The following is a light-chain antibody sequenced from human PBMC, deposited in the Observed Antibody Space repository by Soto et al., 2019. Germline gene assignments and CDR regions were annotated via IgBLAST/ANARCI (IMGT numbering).Light chain of an antibody. CDR3: QSYHSSNVV. Sequence: NFMLTQPHSVSESPGKTVTISCTRSSGSIASNYVRWYQQRPGSAPTTVIYEDNQRPSGVPDRFSGSIDSSSNSASLTISRLKTEDEADYYCQSYHSSNVVFGGGTKLTVL. J-gene: IGLJ3*02. CDR1: SGSIASNY. V-gene: IGLV6-57*04. CDR2: EDN.